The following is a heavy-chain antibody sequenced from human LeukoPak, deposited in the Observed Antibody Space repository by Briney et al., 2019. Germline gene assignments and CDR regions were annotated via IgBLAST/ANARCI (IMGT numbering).Heavy chain of an antibody. CDR1: SGSISSENW. CDR3: ASANYYYYYGLDV. J-gene: IGHJ6*02. CDR2: IYHNGNT. V-gene: IGHV4-4*02. Sequence: SETLSLTCAVSSGSISSENWWSWVRQSPGKGLEWIGEIYHNGNTNYNPSLKSRVAISVDKSKSQFSLKLSSVTAADTAVYYCASANYYYYYGLDVWGQGTTVTVSS.